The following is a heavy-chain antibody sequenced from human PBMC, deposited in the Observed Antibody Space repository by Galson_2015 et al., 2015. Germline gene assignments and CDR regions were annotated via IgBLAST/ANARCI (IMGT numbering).Heavy chain of an antibody. D-gene: IGHD5-12*01. J-gene: IGHJ2*01. V-gene: IGHV5-51*01. CDR1: GYSFTSYW. Sequence: QSGAEVKKPGESLKISCKGSGYSFTSYWIGWGRQMPGKGLEWMGIIYPGDSDTRYSPSFQGQVTISADNSISTAYLQWSSLKASDTAMYYCARRRGYSGYGYWYFDLWGRGTLVPVSS. CDR2: IYPGDSDT. CDR3: ARRRGYSGYGYWYFDL.